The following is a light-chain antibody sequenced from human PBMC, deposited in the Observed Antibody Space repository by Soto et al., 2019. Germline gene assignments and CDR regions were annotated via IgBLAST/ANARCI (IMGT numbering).Light chain of an antibody. Sequence: DIQMTQSPPTLSASVGDRLTITCRASQSISGWLAWYQQKPGKAPNLLIYQASTLESGVPSRFSSSGSGTEFTLTIGSLQPDDFATYHCQQHNTYSRTFGQGTEVEIK. CDR1: QSISGW. V-gene: IGKV1-5*03. CDR3: QQHNTYSRT. CDR2: QAS. J-gene: IGKJ1*01.